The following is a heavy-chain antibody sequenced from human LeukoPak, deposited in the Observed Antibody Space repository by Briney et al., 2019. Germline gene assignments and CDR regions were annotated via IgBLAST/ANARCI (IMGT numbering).Heavy chain of an antibody. D-gene: IGHD1-1*01. CDR3: ARRRWASSNVDY. CDR2: IYYSGST. Sequence: SETLSLTCTVSGGSISSNDYYWGWILQPPGKGLEWIGCIYYSGSTYYNPSLKSRVTISLDTSKNQFSLKLRSVTAADTAVYYCARRRWASSNVDYWGQGALVTVSS. J-gene: IGHJ4*02. CDR1: GGSISSNDYY. V-gene: IGHV4-39*01.